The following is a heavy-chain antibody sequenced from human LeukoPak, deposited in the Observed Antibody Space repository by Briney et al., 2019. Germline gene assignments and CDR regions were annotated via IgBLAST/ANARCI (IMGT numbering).Heavy chain of an antibody. J-gene: IGHJ4*02. CDR2: IKQDRSEK. CDR1: GFTFSNYW. V-gene: IGHV3-7*01. Sequence: GGSLRLSCAASGFTFSNYWMSWVRQAPGTGLEWVANIKQDRSEKYYVDSVKGRFTISRDNAKNSLYLQMNSLRAEDAAVYYCARDGDTEEYYYDSSATPWVDYWGQGTLVTVSS. CDR3: ARDGDTEEYYYDSSATPWVDY. D-gene: IGHD3-22*01.